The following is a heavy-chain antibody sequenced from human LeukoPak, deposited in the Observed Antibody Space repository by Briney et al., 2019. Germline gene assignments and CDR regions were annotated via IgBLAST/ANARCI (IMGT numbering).Heavy chain of an antibody. Sequence: PGGSLRLSCAASGLTFSSYGLHWVRQAPGKGLEWVALIRYDGTNKYYADSVKGRFTISRDNSKNTLYLQMNSLRAEDTAVYYCARDSGYSGSYYVYDYWGQGTLVTVSS. CDR1: GLTFSSYG. D-gene: IGHD1-26*01. CDR2: IRYDGTNK. J-gene: IGHJ4*02. CDR3: ARDSGYSGSYYVYDY. V-gene: IGHV3-30*02.